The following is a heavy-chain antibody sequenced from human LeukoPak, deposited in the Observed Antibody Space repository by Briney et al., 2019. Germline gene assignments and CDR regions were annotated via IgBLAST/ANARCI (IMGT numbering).Heavy chain of an antibody. D-gene: IGHD1-1*01. CDR3: AIWTSGNY. CDR1: QFTFNGSW. Sequence: GGSLRLSCADSQFTFNGSWMNWARQAPGKGLEWVANMDPTGSQKRYVDSVRGRFTTSKDNPGASLYLDMHSLRAEDTAIYYCAIWTSGNYWGQGTLVTVSS. V-gene: IGHV3-7*01. CDR2: MDPTGSQK. J-gene: IGHJ4*02.